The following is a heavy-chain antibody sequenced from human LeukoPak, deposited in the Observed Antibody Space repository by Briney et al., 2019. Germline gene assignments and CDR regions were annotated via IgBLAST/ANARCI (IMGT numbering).Heavy chain of an antibody. CDR3: ARAAYGDYRYYYFYLDV. Sequence: PSETLSLTCTVSGGSINSYYWSWIRQPAGKGLEWIGRIYTSGSSNYNPSLKSRVTMSVDTSKNQFSLRLTSVTAADTAVYYCARAAYGDYRYYYFYLDVWGKGDSFSVSS. CDR2: IYTSGSS. CDR1: GGSINSYY. V-gene: IGHV4-4*07. D-gene: IGHD4-17*01. J-gene: IGHJ6*03.